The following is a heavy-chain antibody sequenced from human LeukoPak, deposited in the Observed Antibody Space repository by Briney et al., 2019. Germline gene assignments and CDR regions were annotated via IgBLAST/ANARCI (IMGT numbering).Heavy chain of an antibody. CDR3: AKAFERTWSLKGPIDY. V-gene: IGHV3-9*01. D-gene: IGHD1-26*01. J-gene: IGHJ4*02. CDR2: ISWNSGSI. CDR1: GFTFDDYA. Sequence: GRSLRLSCAASGFTFDDYAMHWVRQAPGKGLEWVSGISWNSGSIGYADSVKGRFTISRDNAKNSLYLQMNSLRAEDTALYYCAKAFERTWSLKGPIDYWGQGTLVTVSS.